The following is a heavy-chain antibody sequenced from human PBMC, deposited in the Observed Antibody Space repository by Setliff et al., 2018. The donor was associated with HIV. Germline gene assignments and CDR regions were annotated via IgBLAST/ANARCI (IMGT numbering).Heavy chain of an antibody. CDR2: ISAYNGNT. J-gene: IGHJ4*02. Sequence: ASVKVSCKASGYTFTSYGISWVRQAPGQGLEWMGWISAYNGNTNYAQKLQGRVTMTTDTSTSTAYMELRSLRSDDTAVYYCARLFYDYWSGFYSGDYWGQGTLVTVSS. CDR1: GYTFTSYG. D-gene: IGHD3-3*01. V-gene: IGHV1-18*01. CDR3: ARLFYDYWSGFYSGDY.